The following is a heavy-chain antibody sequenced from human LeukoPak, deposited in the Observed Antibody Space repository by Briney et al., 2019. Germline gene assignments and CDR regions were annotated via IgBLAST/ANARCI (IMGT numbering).Heavy chain of an antibody. CDR1: GFTFSSYW. CDR3: GRVRQGDADY. CDR2: MDLDGSAK. J-gene: IGHJ4*02. D-gene: IGHD1-26*01. Sequence: PGGSLRLSWAASGFTFSSYWMRWVRQAPGKGLGWVASMDLDGSAKYYMDSVKGQFTISRDNAKNSLFLQMNSLRADDTAVYYCGRVRQGDADYWGQGTLVTVSS. V-gene: IGHV3-7*01.